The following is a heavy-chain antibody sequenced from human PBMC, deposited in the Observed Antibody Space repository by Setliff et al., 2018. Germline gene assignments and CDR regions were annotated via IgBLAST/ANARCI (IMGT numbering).Heavy chain of an antibody. V-gene: IGHV1-18*01. J-gene: IGHJ4*02. Sequence: GASVKVSCKASGYAFSDYGVTWVRQAPGQGLEWVGWISPHTGNTYYAPNFEGRVSLTTDTSTSTAYMELSSLRSEDTAVYYCVRDSQLGFYYFDSWGRGTLVTVSS. CDR1: GYAFSDYG. CDR3: VRDSQLGFYYFDS. CDR2: ISPHTGNT. D-gene: IGHD1-1*01.